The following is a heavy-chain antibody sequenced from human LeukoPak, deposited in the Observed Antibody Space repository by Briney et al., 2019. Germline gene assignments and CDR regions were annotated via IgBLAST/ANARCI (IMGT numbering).Heavy chain of an antibody. CDR3: ARDGMVYAPRYGMDV. V-gene: IGHV4-4*07. CDR1: GGSINTYY. J-gene: IGHJ6*02. D-gene: IGHD2-8*01. CDR2: IYTSGST. Sequence: PSETLSLTCTVSGGSINTYYWSWIRQPAGKGLEWIGRIYTSGSTNYNPSLKSRVTMSVDTSKNQFSLKLSSVTAADTAVYYCARDGMVYAPRYGMDVWGQGTTVTVSS.